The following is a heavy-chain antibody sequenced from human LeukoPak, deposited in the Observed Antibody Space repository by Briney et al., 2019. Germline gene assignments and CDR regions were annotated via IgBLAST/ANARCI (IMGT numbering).Heavy chain of an antibody. Sequence: GGSLRLSCAASGFTFSSYGMHWVRQAPGKGLEWVAFIRYDGSNKYYADSVKGRFTISRDNSKNTLYLQMNSLRAEDTAVYYCASFAASSNYYYTLDSWGQGTLVTVSS. CDR3: ASFAASSNYYYTLDS. J-gene: IGHJ4*02. CDR2: IRYDGSNK. V-gene: IGHV3-30*02. D-gene: IGHD3-22*01. CDR1: GFTFSSYG.